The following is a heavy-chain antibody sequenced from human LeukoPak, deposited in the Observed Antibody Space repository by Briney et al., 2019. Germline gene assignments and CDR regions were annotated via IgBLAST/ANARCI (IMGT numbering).Heavy chain of an antibody. Sequence: TGGSLRLSCAASGFTFSSYAMSWVRQAPGKGLEWVSTISGSGGSTNYADSVKGRFTISRDNSKNTMFLQMSSLRAEDTAVYYCARASAGPFPLDYWGQGTLVTVSS. CDR3: ARASAGPFPLDY. CDR2: ISGSGGST. V-gene: IGHV3-23*01. D-gene: IGHD6-13*01. J-gene: IGHJ4*02. CDR1: GFTFSSYA.